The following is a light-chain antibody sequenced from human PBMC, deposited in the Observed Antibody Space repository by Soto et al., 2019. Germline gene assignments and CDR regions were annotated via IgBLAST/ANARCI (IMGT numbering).Light chain of an antibody. J-gene: IGKJ1*01. CDR3: QQYGGSPWT. V-gene: IGKV3-20*01. CDR1: QSVNSNY. Sequence: EIGLTQSPGTLSLSPGERATLSCRSSQSVNSNYLAWYKQKPGQAPRLLIYAASSRAAGFPDRFSGSGSETDFNLTISRLEPEAFAVYYCQQYGGSPWTFGQGTKVEIK. CDR2: AAS.